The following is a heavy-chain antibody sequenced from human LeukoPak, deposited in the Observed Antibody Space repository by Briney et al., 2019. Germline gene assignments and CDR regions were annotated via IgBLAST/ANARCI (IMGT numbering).Heavy chain of an antibody. J-gene: IGHJ4*02. Sequence: SETLSLTCSVSGDSISSYYWSWIRQPPGKGLEWVGYIYYSGRTFYNPSLKSRVTISVDTSKNQFSLKLSSVTAADTAIYYCARGFYSPAYWGQGTLVTVSS. D-gene: IGHD4-11*01. CDR3: ARGFYSPAY. CDR1: GDSISSYY. CDR2: IYYSGRT. V-gene: IGHV4-59*01.